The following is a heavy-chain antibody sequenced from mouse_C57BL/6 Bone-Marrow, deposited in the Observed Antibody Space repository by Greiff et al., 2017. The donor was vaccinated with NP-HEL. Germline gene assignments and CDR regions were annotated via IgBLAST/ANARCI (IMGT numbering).Heavy chain of an antibody. CDR2: ISDGGSYT. Sequence: DVKLVESGGGLVKPGGSLKLSCAASGFTFSSYAMSWVRQTPEKRLEWVATISDGGSYTYYPDNVKGRFTISRDNAKNNLYLQMSHLKSEDTAMYYCARKGDYYSNWFAYWGQGTLVTVSA. CDR3: ARKGDYYSNWFAY. V-gene: IGHV5-4*03. J-gene: IGHJ3*01. CDR1: GFTFSSYA. D-gene: IGHD2-5*01.